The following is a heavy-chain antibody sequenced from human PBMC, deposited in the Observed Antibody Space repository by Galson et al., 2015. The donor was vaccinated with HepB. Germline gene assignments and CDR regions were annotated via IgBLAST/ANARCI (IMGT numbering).Heavy chain of an antibody. J-gene: IGHJ6*02. CDR1: GYTFTSYY. D-gene: IGHD5-12*01. CDR3: ARGRMDSGYDYGGTGHQTYYYYGMDV. CDR2: INPSGGST. V-gene: IGHV1-46*01. Sequence: SVKVSCKASGYTFTSYYMHWVRQAPGQGLEWMGIINPSGGSTSYAQKFQGRVTMTRDTSTSTVYMELSSLRSEDTAVYYCARGRMDSGYDYGGTGHQTYYYYGMDVWGQGTTVTVSS.